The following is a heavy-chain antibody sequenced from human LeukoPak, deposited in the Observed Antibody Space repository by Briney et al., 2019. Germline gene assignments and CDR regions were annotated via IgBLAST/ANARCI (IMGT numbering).Heavy chain of an antibody. V-gene: IGHV3-66*01. J-gene: IGHJ6*02. CDR1: GFTVSSNY. CDR2: IYSGGTT. Sequence: GGSLRLSCAASGFTVSSNYMSWVRQAPGKGLEWVSVIYSGGTTNSADSVKGRFTISRDNSKNTLYLQVNSLRAEDTAIYFCARFLSYYYGLDVWGQGTTVTVSS. CDR3: ARFLSYYYGLDV.